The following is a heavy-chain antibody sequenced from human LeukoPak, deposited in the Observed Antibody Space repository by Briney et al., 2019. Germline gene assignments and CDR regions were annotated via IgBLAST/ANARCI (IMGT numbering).Heavy chain of an antibody. CDR3: TTEDIAVAGTCFDY. J-gene: IGHJ4*02. D-gene: IGHD6-19*01. V-gene: IGHV3-15*07. Sequence: PGGALRLSCAASGFTFTNAWTNWVRQAPGKGLEWVGRIKSKADGETIDYAAPVKGRLTFSRDDSKNTLYLQMNSLKTADTAVHYCTTEDIAVAGTCFDYWGRGTRVTVSS. CDR1: GFTFTNAW. CDR2: IKSKADGETI.